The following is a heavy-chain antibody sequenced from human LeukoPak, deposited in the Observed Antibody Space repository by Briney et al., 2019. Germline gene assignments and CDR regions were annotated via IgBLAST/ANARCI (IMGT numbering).Heavy chain of an antibody. Sequence: ASVKVSCKASGYTFTSYGISWVRQAPGQGLEWMGWISAYNGNTNYAQKLQGRVTMTTDTSTSTAYMELRSLRSDDTAVYYCAREANYYGSGSYLDYWGQGTLVTVSS. J-gene: IGHJ4*02. CDR1: GYTFTSYG. CDR2: ISAYNGNT. V-gene: IGHV1-18*01. D-gene: IGHD3-10*01. CDR3: AREANYYGSGSYLDY.